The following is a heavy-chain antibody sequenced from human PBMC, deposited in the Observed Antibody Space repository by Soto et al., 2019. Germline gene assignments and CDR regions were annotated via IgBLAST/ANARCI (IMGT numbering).Heavy chain of an antibody. CDR1: GGTFSSYA. CDR3: ARSITGTVSYYYGMDV. D-gene: IGHD1-20*01. J-gene: IGHJ6*02. Sequence: QVQLVQSGAEVKKPGSSVKVSCKASGGTFSSYAISWVRQAPGQGLEWMGGIIPIFATADYAQKFQGRVTITADESTSTAYMELSSLRSEDMAVYYCARSITGTVSYYYGMDVWGQGTTVTVSS. V-gene: IGHV1-69*12. CDR2: IIPIFATA.